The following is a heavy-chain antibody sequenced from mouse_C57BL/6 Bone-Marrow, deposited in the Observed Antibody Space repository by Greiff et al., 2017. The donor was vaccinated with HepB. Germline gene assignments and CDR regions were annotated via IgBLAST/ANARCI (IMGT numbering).Heavy chain of an antibody. D-gene: IGHD2-3*01. V-gene: IGHV1-55*01. Sequence: VQLQQPGAELVKPGASVKMSCKASGYTFTSYWITWVKQRPGQGLEWIGDIYPGSGSTNYNEKFKSKATLTVDTSSSTAYMQLSSLTSEDSAVYYCARPYDGYSAWFAHWGQGTLVTVSA. J-gene: IGHJ3*01. CDR2: IYPGSGST. CDR3: ARPYDGYSAWFAH. CDR1: GYTFTSYW.